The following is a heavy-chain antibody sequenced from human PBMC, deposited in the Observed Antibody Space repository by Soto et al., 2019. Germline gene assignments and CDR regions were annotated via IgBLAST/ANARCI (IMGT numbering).Heavy chain of an antibody. J-gene: IGHJ6*03. CDR3: ARTLLEYYDFWSGSSADYYYMDV. CDR2: IKQDGSEK. D-gene: IGHD3-3*01. Sequence: EVQLVESGGGLVQPGGSLRLSCAASGFTFSSYWMSWVRQAPGKGLEWVANIKQDGSEKYYVDSGKGRFTLSRDNAKNSPYVQTNSLRAEETDVYYCARTLLEYYDFWSGSSADYYYMDVWGRGTTVTVSS. V-gene: IGHV3-7*01. CDR1: GFTFSSYW.